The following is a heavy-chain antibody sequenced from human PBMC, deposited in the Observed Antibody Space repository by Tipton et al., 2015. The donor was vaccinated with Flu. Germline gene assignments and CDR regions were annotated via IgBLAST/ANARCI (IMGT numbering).Heavy chain of an antibody. D-gene: IGHD3-22*01. V-gene: IGHV4-31*03. CDR1: GGSISSGGYY. CDR2: IYYSGST. Sequence: LRLSCTVSGGSISSGGYYWSWVRQHPGKGLEWIGYIYYSGSTYYNPSLKSRVTISVDTSKNQFSLKLSSVTAADTAVYYCAREGDYYDSSGPISLFYYWGQGTLVTVSA. J-gene: IGHJ4*02. CDR3: AREGDYYDSSGPISLFYY.